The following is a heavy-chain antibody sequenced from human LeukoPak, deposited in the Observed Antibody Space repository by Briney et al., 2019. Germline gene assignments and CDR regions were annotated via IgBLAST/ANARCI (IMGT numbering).Heavy chain of an antibody. J-gene: IGHJ5*02. D-gene: IGHD3-22*01. Sequence: GGSLRLSCAASGFTFSSYWMIWFRQAPGKGLEWVANIKEDGSEKYYVDSVNGRFTTSRDNAKNSLYLQMNSLRVEDTAVYYCARDPPGNYFDGTGYYSWGQGTLVTVSS. CDR2: IKEDGSEK. CDR1: GFTFSSYW. V-gene: IGHV3-7*01. CDR3: ARDPPGNYFDGTGYYS.